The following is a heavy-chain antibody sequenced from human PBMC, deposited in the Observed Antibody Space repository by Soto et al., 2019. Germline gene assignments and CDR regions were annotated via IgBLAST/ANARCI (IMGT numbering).Heavy chain of an antibody. Sequence: PGGSLRLSCAASGFTFSSYSMNWVRQAPGKGLEWVSYISSSSSTIYYADSVKGRFTISRDNAKNSLYLQMNSLRDEDTAVYYCARGSRTMVRGVISPGAFDIWGQGTMVTVSS. V-gene: IGHV3-48*02. CDR3: ARGSRTMVRGVISPGAFDI. CDR2: ISSSSSTI. J-gene: IGHJ3*02. D-gene: IGHD3-10*01. CDR1: GFTFSSYS.